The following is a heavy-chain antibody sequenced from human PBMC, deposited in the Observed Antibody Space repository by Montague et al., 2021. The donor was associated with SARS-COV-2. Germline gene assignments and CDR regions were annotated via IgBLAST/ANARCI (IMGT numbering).Heavy chain of an antibody. D-gene: IGHD3-3*01. CDR1: GGSISNYY. CDR3: ARARGGTIFGVIGAYDGMDI. Sequence: SETLSLTCTVSGGSISNYYWSWIRQPPGKGLEWIAYMYYSGSTKYNPSLKSRVTISVDTSKNQFSLTLSSMTAADTAVYYCARARGGTIFGVIGAYDGMDIWGQGTTVTVS. V-gene: IGHV4-59*01. J-gene: IGHJ6*02. CDR2: MYYSGST.